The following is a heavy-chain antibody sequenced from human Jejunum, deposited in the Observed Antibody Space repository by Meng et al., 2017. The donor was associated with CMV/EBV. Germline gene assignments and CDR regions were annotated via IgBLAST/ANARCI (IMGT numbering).Heavy chain of an antibody. CDR3: AKESGQYQMLSYYGLDV. Sequence: TFLSFAMTWVPPAPGKGLEWVSVIRRSGGDTNYADSVKGRFTISRDNSKNTLYLEMSSLRAEDTAIYYCAKESGQYQMLSYYGLDVWGQGTTVTVSS. D-gene: IGHD2-2*01. V-gene: IGHV3-23*01. CDR1: TFLSFA. J-gene: IGHJ6*02. CDR2: IRRSGGDT.